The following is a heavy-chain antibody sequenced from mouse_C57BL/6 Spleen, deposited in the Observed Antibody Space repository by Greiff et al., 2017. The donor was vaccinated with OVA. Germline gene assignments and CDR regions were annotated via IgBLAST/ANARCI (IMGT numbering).Heavy chain of an antibody. V-gene: IGHV14-4*01. CDR1: GFNIKDDY. CDR3: TYGGFDY. J-gene: IGHJ2*01. Sequence: EVQLQQSGAELVRPGASVKSSCTASGFNIKDDYMHWVKQRPEQGLEWIGWIDPENGDTEYASKFQGKATITADTSSNTAYLQLSSLTSEDTAVYYCTYGGFDYWGQGTTLTVSS. D-gene: IGHD1-1*01. CDR2: IDPENGDT.